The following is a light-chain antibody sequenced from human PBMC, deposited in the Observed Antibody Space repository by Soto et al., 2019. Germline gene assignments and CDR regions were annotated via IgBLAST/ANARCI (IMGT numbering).Light chain of an antibody. CDR3: QQYNDWPLN. V-gene: IGKV3-15*01. CDR1: QSVNSN. CDR2: GAS. J-gene: IGKJ4*01. Sequence: EKLMTQSPAALSVSPVERATLSCRASQSVNSNLAWYQQKPGQAHRLLLYGASTRATGIPARFSGSASGTEFTLTISSLQSEDSAVYYCQQYNDWPLNFGGGTKVEVK.